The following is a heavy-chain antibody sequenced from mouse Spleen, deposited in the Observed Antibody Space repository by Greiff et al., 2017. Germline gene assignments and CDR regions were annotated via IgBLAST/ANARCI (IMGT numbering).Heavy chain of an antibody. J-gene: IGHJ2*01. CDR3: ARQGDYEGEGGVYFDY. CDR2: ISSGGGNT. Sequence: EVQLVESWGGLVKLGGSLKLSCAASGFTFSSYAMSWVRQTPEKRLEWVATISSGGGNTYYPDSVKGRFTISRDNAKNTLYLQMSSLKSEDTAMYYCARQGDYEGEGGVYFDYWGQGTTLTVSS. V-gene: IGHV5-9-3*01. D-gene: IGHD2-4*01. CDR1: GFTFSSYA.